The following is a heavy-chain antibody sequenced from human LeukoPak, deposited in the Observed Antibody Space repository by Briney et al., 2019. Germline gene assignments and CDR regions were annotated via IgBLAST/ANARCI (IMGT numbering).Heavy chain of an antibody. CDR1: GGSISSGGYR. J-gene: IGHJ1*01. CDR3: AREMDAHPRIVV. CDR2: INYSGST. Sequence: PSQTLSLTCAVSGGSISSGGYRWTWIRQYPGKDLEWIGYINYSGSTYYNPSLKSRVIISVDTSKNQFSLNLNSVTAADTAVYYCAREMDAHPRIVVWGQGTLVTVSS. V-gene: IGHV4-31*11. D-gene: IGHD2-21*01.